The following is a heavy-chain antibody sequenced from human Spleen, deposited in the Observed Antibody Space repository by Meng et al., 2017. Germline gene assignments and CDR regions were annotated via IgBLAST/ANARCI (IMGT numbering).Heavy chain of an antibody. CDR3: ARVTNDGWSDY. CDR2: IHYSGTT. Sequence: QVPLQESGPVLVKPSGTLSLTCSVSGGSISSSYWSWTRQPPGQGLEWIGYIHYSGTTKYNPSLKSRVTISLDTSRNQFSLKLSSVTAADTAVYYCARVTNDGWSDYWGQGTLVTVSS. D-gene: IGHD6-19*01. CDR1: GGSISSSY. V-gene: IGHV4-59*01. J-gene: IGHJ4*02.